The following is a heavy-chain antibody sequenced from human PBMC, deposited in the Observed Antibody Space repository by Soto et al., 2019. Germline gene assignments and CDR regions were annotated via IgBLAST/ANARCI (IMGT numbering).Heavy chain of an antibody. CDR2: IYYSGST. CDR3: ARRGPQLYDFWSGPEAYYFDY. D-gene: IGHD3-3*01. J-gene: IGHJ4*02. Sequence: SSETLSLTCTVSGGSISSYYWSWIRQPPGKGLEWIGYIYYSGSTNYNPSLKSRVTISVDTSKNQFSLKLSSVTAADTAVYYCARRGPQLYDFWSGPEAYYFDYWGQGTLVTVSS. V-gene: IGHV4-59*01. CDR1: GGSISSYY.